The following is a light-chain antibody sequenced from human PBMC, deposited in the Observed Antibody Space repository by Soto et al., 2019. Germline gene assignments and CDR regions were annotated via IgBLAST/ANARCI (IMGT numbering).Light chain of an antibody. CDR3: QHYDVWPTVT. CDR2: GVS. Sequence: EVVVTQSPATRSVSPGERATLSCRASQSVSNRIAWYQQRPGQAPRLVVYGVSTRATDIPDRFSGSGSGTEFTLNISSLQSEDFAVYYCQHYDVWPTVTFGQGTKVEI. J-gene: IGKJ1*01. CDR1: QSVSNR. V-gene: IGKV3-15*01.